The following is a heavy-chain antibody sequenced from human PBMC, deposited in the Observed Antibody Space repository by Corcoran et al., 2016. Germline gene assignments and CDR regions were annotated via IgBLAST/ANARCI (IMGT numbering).Heavy chain of an antibody. CDR2: TYYRSKWYY. J-gene: IGHJ6*02. V-gene: IGHV6-1*01. CDR1: GDSVSSNSAA. Sequence: QVQLQQSGPGLLKPSQTLSLTCAISGDSVSSNSAAWSWIRRSPSRGLEWLGRTYYRSKWYYDYAVSVKTRVTINPDTSKNQFSLQLNSVTPEDTAVYYCAKGGGAMDVWCQGTTVTVSS. CDR3: AKGGGAMDV. D-gene: IGHD3-16*01.